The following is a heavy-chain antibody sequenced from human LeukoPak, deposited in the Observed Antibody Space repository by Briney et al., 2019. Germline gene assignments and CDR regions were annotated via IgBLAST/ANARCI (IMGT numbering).Heavy chain of an antibody. V-gene: IGHV4-59*01. D-gene: IGHD1-1*01. CDR3: ARVSAAWNLFAFDI. Sequence: SETLSLTCTVSGGSISSYYWSWIRQPPGKGLEWMGYIYYSGSTNYNPSLKSRVTISVDTSENQFSLKLSSVTAADTAVYYCARVSAAWNLFAFDIWGQGTMVTVSS. CDR1: GGSISSYY. J-gene: IGHJ3*02. CDR2: IYYSGST.